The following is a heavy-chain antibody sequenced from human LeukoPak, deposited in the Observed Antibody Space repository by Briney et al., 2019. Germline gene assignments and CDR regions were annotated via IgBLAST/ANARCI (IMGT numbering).Heavy chain of an antibody. D-gene: IGHD4-17*01. J-gene: IGHJ4*02. CDR2: IGAGGTFT. CDR3: ARDRNGNYGRWGFDY. V-gene: IGHV3-23*01. Sequence: PGGSLRLSCTASGFTFSSYAMNWVRQAPGKGLEWVSGIGAGGTFTYYADSVKGRFTISRDNSKNTLYLQMNSLRAEDTAVYYCARDRNGNYGRWGFDYWGQGTLVTVSS. CDR1: GFTFSSYA.